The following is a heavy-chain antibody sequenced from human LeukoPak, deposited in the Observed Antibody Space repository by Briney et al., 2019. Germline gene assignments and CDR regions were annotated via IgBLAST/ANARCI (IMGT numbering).Heavy chain of an antibody. CDR2: IYYSGTT. D-gene: IGHD3-10*01. J-gene: IGHJ4*02. Sequence: PSETLSLTCTVSGGSISSGGYYWSWIRQHPGKGLEWIGYIYYSGTTYYNPSLTSRVTISVDTSKNQFSLKLSSVTAADTAVYYCATLKRYLYGSGSFPYWGQGTLVTVSS. CDR3: ATLKRYLYGSGSFPY. CDR1: GGSISSGGYY. V-gene: IGHV4-30-4*08.